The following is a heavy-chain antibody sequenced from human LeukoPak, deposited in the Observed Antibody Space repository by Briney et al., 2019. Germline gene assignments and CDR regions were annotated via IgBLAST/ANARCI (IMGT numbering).Heavy chain of an antibody. J-gene: IGHJ1*01. V-gene: IGHV7-4-1*02. CDR1: GYTFTSYA. CDR3: AREASPHSGIAAAGGPTEYFQH. D-gene: IGHD6-13*01. CDR2: INTNTGNP. Sequence: ASVKVSCKASGYTFTSYAMNWVRQAPGQGLEWMGWINTNTGNPTYAQGFTGRFVFSLDTSVSTAYLQISSLKAEDTAVYYCAREASPHSGIAAAGGPTEYFQHWGQGTLVTVSS.